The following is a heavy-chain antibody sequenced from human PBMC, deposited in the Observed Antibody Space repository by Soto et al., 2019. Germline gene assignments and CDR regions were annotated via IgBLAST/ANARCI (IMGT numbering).Heavy chain of an antibody. CDR3: TTDSFFSLKRVPFDY. D-gene: IGHD3-3*01. CDR1: GFSFTTAW. Sequence: WGSLRLSCAASGFSFTTAWLNWFRQAPGKGLEWVGRIKSKTDGGTPDFAAPVRGRFAISRDDSNSMVYLQMNTLNTADTAVYYCTTDSFFSLKRVPFDYWGLGTQVSVSS. CDR2: IKSKTDGGTP. V-gene: IGHV3-15*07. J-gene: IGHJ4*01.